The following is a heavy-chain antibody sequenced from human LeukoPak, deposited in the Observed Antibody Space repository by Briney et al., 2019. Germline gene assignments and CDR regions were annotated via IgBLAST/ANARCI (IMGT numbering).Heavy chain of an antibody. Sequence: GGSLRLSCAASGFTFSSYGMHWVRQAPGKGLEWVAVIWYDGSNKYYADSVKGRFIISRDNSKNTLYLQMNSLRAEDTAVYYCARDNHYYGSGSYDYWGQGTLVTVS. V-gene: IGHV3-33*01. CDR2: IWYDGSNK. J-gene: IGHJ4*02. CDR3: ARDNHYYGSGSYDY. D-gene: IGHD3-10*01. CDR1: GFTFSSYG.